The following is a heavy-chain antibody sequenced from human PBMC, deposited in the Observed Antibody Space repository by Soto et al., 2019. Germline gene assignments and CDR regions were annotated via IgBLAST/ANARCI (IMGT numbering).Heavy chain of an antibody. CDR2: ISAYNGNT. CDR1: GYTFTSYG. Sequence: AAVKVSCKASGYTFTSYGISWVRQAPGQGLEWMGWISAYNGNTNYAQKLQGRVTMTTDTSTSTAYMELRSLRSDDTAVYYCARVGLRFLEPKAFDICGKGTMVIVSS. V-gene: IGHV1-18*04. J-gene: IGHJ3*02. CDR3: ARVGLRFLEPKAFDI. D-gene: IGHD3-3*01.